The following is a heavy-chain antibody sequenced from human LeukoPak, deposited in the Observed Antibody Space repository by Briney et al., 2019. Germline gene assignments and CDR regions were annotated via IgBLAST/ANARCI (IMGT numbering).Heavy chain of an antibody. V-gene: IGHV3-30*02. Sequence: GGSLRLSCAASGFTFDDYGMSWVRQAPGKGLEWVALIRHDETNQYYADSVQGRFTISRDTSRNTVYLQMNNLRVEDTAVYYCAKEYTPSSPLGEFASWGQGTLVTVSS. CDR2: IRHDETNQ. CDR3: AKEYTPSSPLGEFAS. J-gene: IGHJ1*01. CDR1: GFTFDDYG. D-gene: IGHD6-6*01.